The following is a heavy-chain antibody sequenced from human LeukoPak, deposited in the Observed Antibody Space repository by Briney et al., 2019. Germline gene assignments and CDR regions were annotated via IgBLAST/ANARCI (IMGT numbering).Heavy chain of an antibody. Sequence: GESLKISCKGSGYGFTSYWIGWVRQMPGKGLEWMGIIYPGDSDTRYSPSFQGQVTISADKSISTAYLQWSSLKASDTATYYCARAAGYNWYYFDYWGQGTLVTVSS. CDR3: ARAAGYNWYYFDY. J-gene: IGHJ4*02. D-gene: IGHD5-24*01. CDR1: GYGFTSYW. V-gene: IGHV5-51*01. CDR2: IYPGDSDT.